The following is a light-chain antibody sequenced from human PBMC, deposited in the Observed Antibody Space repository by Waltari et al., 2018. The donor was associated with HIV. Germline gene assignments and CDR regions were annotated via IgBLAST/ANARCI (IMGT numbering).Light chain of an antibody. CDR2: WAS. CDR1: RTILYSSENRDC. CDR3: QQYYTPGPT. V-gene: IGKV4-1*01. Sequence: DIVMTQSPNSLAVSLGERATINCRSSRTILYSSENRDCLAWYQQKPGQSPKVLIYWASTRASGVPDRFSVSGSGTNFSLTISALQSDDVALYYCQQYYTPGPTFGGGTKVEIK. J-gene: IGKJ4*01.